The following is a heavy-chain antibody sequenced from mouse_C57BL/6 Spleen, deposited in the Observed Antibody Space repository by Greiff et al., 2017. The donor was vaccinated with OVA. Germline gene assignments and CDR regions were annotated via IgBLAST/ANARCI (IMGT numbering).Heavy chain of an antibody. Sequence: EVQRVESGGGLVQPGGSLSLSCAASGFTFTDYYMSWVRQPPGKALEWWGFIRNKANGYTTEYSASVKGRFTISRDNSQSILYLQMNALRAEDSATYYCARYYRNAMDYWGQGTSVTVSS. V-gene: IGHV7-3*01. J-gene: IGHJ4*01. CDR3: ARYYRNAMDY. CDR1: GFTFTDYY. CDR2: IRNKANGYTT. D-gene: IGHD2-14*01.